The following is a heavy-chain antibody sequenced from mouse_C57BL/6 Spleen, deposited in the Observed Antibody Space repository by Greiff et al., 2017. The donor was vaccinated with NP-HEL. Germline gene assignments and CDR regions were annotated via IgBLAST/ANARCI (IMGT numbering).Heavy chain of an antibody. Sequence: EVQLQQSGPELVKPGASVKISCKASGYTFTDYYMNWVKQSHGKSLEWIGDINPNNGGTSYNQKFKGKATLTVDKSSSTAYMELRSLTSEDSAVYYCARSVYDYDYGFAYWGQGTLVTVSA. D-gene: IGHD2-4*01. J-gene: IGHJ3*01. CDR3: ARSVYDYDYGFAY. V-gene: IGHV1-26*01. CDR2: INPNNGGT. CDR1: GYTFTDYY.